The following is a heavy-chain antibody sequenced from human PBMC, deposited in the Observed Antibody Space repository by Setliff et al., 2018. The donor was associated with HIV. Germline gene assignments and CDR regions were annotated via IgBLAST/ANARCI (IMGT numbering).Heavy chain of an antibody. CDR1: GGSFSGYY. CDR3: ARDAGNYYAFDI. Sequence: SETLSLTCAFYGGSFSGYYWNWIRQPPGKGLEWIGEINHSGSTNYNPSLKSRVTISVDTSKNQFSLKLISVTAADTAVYYCARDAGNYYAFDIWGQGTMVTVSS. V-gene: IGHV4-34*01. J-gene: IGHJ3*02. CDR2: INHSGST. D-gene: IGHD1-26*01.